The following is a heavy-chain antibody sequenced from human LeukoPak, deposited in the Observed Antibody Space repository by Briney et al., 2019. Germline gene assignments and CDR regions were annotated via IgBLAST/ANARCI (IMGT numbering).Heavy chain of an antibody. CDR3: ARHSRYIVGASNYWYFDL. CDR2: ISGSGGST. CDR1: GFTFSSYA. J-gene: IGHJ2*01. V-gene: IGHV3-23*01. Sequence: QPGGSLRLSCAASGFTFSSYAMSWVRQAPGKGLEWVSAISGSGGSTYYADSVKGRFTISRDNSKNTLYLQMNSLRAEDTALYYCARHSRYIVGASNYWYFDLWGRGTLVTVSS. D-gene: IGHD1-26*01.